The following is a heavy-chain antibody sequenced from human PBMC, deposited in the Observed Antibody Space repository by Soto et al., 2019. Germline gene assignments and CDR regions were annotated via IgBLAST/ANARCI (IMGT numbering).Heavy chain of an antibody. V-gene: IGHV4-59*01. J-gene: IGHJ4*02. CDR1: CGSINNYY. D-gene: IGHD6-13*01. CDR3: ARNPGYCSSWYYLDY. CDR2: IYYIGST. Sequence: SETLSLTCTVSCGSINNYYWSWIRQPPGKGLEWIGYIYYIGSTNYNPSLKSRVTISVETSKNQFSLKLSSVTAADTVVYYCARNPGYCSSWYYLDYWGQGTLVTVSS.